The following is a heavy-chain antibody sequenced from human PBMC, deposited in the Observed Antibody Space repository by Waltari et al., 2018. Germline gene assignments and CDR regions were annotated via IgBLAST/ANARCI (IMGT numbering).Heavy chain of an antibody. J-gene: IGHJ4*02. Sequence: EVQLVESGGGLVQPGGSLRLSRAAPGFTFRRYDMNWVRQAPGKGLEWVSYISYSGSTIYYADSVKGRFTISRDNAKNSLYLQMNSLRAEDTAVYYCARGWNSGGTYSRDYWGQGTLVTVSS. D-gene: IGHD2-15*01. CDR3: ARGWNSGGTYSRDY. V-gene: IGHV3-48*03. CDR2: ISYSGSTI. CDR1: GFTFRRYD.